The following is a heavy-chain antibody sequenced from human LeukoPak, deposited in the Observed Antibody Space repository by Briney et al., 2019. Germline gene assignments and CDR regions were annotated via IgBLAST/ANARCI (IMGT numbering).Heavy chain of an antibody. CDR1: GYTFSSYS. D-gene: IGHD3-22*01. J-gene: IGHJ3*02. Sequence: GASVKVSCKASGYTFSSYSITWVRQAPGQGLEWMGWISAYNGDTNYAQKFQGRLTMTTDTSTNTAYMELRSLRSDDTAVYYCARPLTYYYDSSGRQACDIWGRGTMVTVSS. CDR3: ARPLTYYYDSSGRQACDI. V-gene: IGHV1-18*01. CDR2: ISAYNGDT.